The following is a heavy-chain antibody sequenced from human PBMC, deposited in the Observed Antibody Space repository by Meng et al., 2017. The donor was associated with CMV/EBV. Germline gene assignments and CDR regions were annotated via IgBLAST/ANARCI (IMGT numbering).Heavy chain of an antibody. Sequence: GGSLRLSCAASGFTFSSYEMNWVRQAPGKGLEWVPYISSSGSTIYYADSVKGRFTISRDNAKNSLYLQMSSLRAEDTAVYYCARGTYDFWSGYYMGLDYWGQGTLVTVSS. CDR1: GFTFSSYE. V-gene: IGHV3-48*03. CDR2: ISSSGSTI. J-gene: IGHJ4*02. D-gene: IGHD3-3*01. CDR3: ARGTYDFWSGYYMGLDY.